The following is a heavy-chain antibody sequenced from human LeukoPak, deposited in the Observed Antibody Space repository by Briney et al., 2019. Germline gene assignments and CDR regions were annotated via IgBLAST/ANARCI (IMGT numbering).Heavy chain of an antibody. D-gene: IGHD3-22*01. V-gene: IGHV3-71*01. CDR2: IRSKAYGGTT. Sequence: GGSLRLSCAASGFSFSNHYINWVRQAPGKGLEWVGFIRSKAYGGTTEYAASVKGRFTISGDDSKTIAYLQMNSLKTEDTAVYYCLYYYDSSGYLRDAFDIWGQGTMVTVSS. CDR3: LYYYDSSGYLRDAFDI. CDR1: GFSFSNHY. J-gene: IGHJ3*02.